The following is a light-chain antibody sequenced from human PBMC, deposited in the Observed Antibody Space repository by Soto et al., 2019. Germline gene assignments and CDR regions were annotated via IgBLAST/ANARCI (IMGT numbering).Light chain of an antibody. CDR2: LEGSGSY. Sequence: QPVLTQSSSASASLGSSAKLICTLSSGHSSYIIAWHQQQPGKAPRYLMKLEGSGSYNKGSGVPDRFSGSSSGTDRYLTISNLRSEDEADYYCETWDSNTRVFGTGTKVTVL. CDR1: SGHSSYI. CDR3: ETWDSNTRV. J-gene: IGLJ1*01. V-gene: IGLV4-60*03.